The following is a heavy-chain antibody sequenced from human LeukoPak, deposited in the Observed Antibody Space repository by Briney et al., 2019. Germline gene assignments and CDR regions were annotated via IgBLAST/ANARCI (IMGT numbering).Heavy chain of an antibody. V-gene: IGHV1-46*01. D-gene: IGHD3-22*01. J-gene: IGHJ4*02. CDR3: ARLSALDYDSSGYYSY. CDR2: INPSGGST. Sequence: SVKVSCKASVYTLTSYYMHGVGQAGGQGLEWMGIINPSGGSTSYPQKFQGRVTMTMEKSTSRVYMELRSLRSEDTAVYYCARLSALDYDSSGYYSYWGQGTLVTVSS. CDR1: VYTLTSYY.